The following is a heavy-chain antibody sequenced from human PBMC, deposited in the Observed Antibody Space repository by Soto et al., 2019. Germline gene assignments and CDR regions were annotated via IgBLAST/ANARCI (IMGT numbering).Heavy chain of an antibody. Sequence: QVQLQESGPGLVKPSQTLSLTCTVSGDSIGTGGYYWDWIRQHPGKGPEWIGYIHYSGNTYYNPSLKRRLPISLDTSKNQFSLHLSSVTAADTAVYYCATNHDDISGRTPLLFDSWGQGTLVTVSS. CDR3: ATNHDDISGRTPLLFDS. J-gene: IGHJ4*02. V-gene: IGHV4-31*03. CDR2: IHYSGNT. D-gene: IGHD3-22*01. CDR1: GDSIGTGGYY.